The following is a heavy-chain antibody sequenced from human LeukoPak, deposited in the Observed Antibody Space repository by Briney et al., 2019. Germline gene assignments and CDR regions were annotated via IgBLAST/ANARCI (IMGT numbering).Heavy chain of an antibody. Sequence: PGGSLRLSCAASGFTFSSYSMNWVRQAPGKGLEWVSTLSGSGVNTYYADSVKGRFTISRDNSKNTLYLQMNSLRAEDTAVYYCAKDYFSGNWGQGTLVTVSS. CDR2: LSGSGVNT. J-gene: IGHJ4*02. D-gene: IGHD3-10*01. V-gene: IGHV3-23*01. CDR3: AKDYFSGN. CDR1: GFTFSSYS.